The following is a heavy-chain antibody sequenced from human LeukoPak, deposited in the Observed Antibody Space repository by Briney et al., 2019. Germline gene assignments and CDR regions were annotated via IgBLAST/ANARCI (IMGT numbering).Heavy chain of an antibody. CDR2: INWNSGNI. CDR1: GFIFDDYA. Sequence: PGRSLRLSRAASGFIFDDYAMYWVRQVPGKGLEWVSGINWNSGNIVYADAVKGRFIISRDNAKNSLYLQMNSLRPEDMALYYCAKGGSYGLDVTFDCWSQGTLVTVSS. D-gene: IGHD1-26*01. V-gene: IGHV3-9*03. CDR3: AKGGSYGLDVTFDC. J-gene: IGHJ4*02.